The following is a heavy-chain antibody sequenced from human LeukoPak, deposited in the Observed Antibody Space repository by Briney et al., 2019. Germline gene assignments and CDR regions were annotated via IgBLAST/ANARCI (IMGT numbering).Heavy chain of an antibody. CDR1: GFIFSNYA. CDR2: ISGSGGST. CDR3: ARDYPSPDY. J-gene: IGHJ4*02. V-gene: IGHV3-23*01. Sequence: GGSLRLSCAASGFIFSNYAMNWVRRAPGKGLEWVSAISGSGGSTYYADSVKGRFSISRDNSRNTLYLQMNSLGAEDTALYYCARDYPSPDYWGQGTLVTVSS.